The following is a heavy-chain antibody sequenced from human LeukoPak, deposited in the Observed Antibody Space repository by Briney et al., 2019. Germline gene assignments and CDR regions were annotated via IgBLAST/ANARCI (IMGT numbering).Heavy chain of an antibody. CDR3: AGHRHGLSGYDDS. CDR1: GYSISSGYY. CDR2: IYHSGST. Sequence: PSETLSHTCTVSGYSISSGYYWGWIRQPPGKGLEWIGSIYHSGSTYYNPSLKSRVTISVDTSKNQFSLKLSSVTAADTAVYYCAGHRHGLSGYDDSWGQGTLVTVSS. D-gene: IGHD5-12*01. V-gene: IGHV4-38-2*02. J-gene: IGHJ1*01.